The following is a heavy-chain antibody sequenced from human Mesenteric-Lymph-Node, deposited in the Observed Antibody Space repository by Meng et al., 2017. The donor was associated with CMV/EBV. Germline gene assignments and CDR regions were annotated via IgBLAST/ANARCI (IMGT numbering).Heavy chain of an antibody. V-gene: IGHV3-74*01. D-gene: IGHD6-13*01. Sequence: GESLKISCAASGFTPTSYWMHWVRQAPGKGLVWVSRINTDGGVTTYSDAVKGRFTISRDTARNTLYLQTNSLRAEDTAVYYCVRVAAGTASFDYWGQGTLGTVSS. CDR3: VRVAAGTASFDY. CDR1: GFTPTSYW. CDR2: INTDGGVT. J-gene: IGHJ4*02.